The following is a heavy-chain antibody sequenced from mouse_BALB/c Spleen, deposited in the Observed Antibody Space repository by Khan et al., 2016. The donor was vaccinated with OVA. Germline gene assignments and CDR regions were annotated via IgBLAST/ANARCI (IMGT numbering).Heavy chain of an antibody. CDR1: GFKIKATY. J-gene: IGHJ4*01. CDR3: TYSFLRYGMDY. D-gene: IGHD1-2*01. Sequence: VQLQQSGAELVTPGASVKLSCTASGFKIKATYIHWVKQRPEQGLEWIGRIDPANGNTKFDPKSQGKATITADTSSNTAYLPLRSLPSEDNAVYYCTYSFLRYGMDYWGQGTAVPVSS. V-gene: IGHV14-3*02. CDR2: IDPANGNT.